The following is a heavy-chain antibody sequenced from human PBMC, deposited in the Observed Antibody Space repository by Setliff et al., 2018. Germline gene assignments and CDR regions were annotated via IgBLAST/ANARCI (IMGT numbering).Heavy chain of an antibody. Sequence: SETLSLTCAVSGDSISSSNWWNWIRQPPGKGLEWIGDINYLGNTNYNPSLKTRVTISVDTSKNQFSLKLSSVTAADTATYYCARAGPTVTFFRVLVISWWDPWGQGSLVTVSS. CDR1: GDSISSSNW. CDR2: INYLGNT. D-gene: IGHD3-3*01. V-gene: IGHV4-4*02. J-gene: IGHJ5*02. CDR3: ARAGPTVTFFRVLVISWWDP.